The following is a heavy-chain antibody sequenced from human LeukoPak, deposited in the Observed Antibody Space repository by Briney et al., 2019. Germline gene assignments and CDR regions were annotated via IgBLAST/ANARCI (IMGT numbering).Heavy chain of an antibody. D-gene: IGHD2-15*01. V-gene: IGHV5-51*01. CDR2: IYPSDSNT. CDR1: GYSFANYW. J-gene: IGHJ4*02. CDR3: ALNPRGYCSGGSCYIGY. Sequence: GESLKISCKGSGYSFANYWIGCVRQMPRKGLEWMGIIYPSDSNTRYNPSFQGQVTISADKSISAAYLQWGSLKASDTAMYYCALNPRGYCSGGSCYIGYWGQGTLVTVSS.